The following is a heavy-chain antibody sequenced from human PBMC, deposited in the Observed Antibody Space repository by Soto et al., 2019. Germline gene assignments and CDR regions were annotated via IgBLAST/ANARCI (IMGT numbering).Heavy chain of an antibody. D-gene: IGHD3-9*01. J-gene: IGHJ4*02. CDR1: GFTFSSYA. CDR2: ISGSGGST. CDR3: AKGSILTGYYMFGY. Sequence: HPGGSLRLSCAASGFTFSSYAMSWVRQAPGKGLEWVSAISGSGGSTYYAESVKGRFTISRDNSKNTLYLQMNSLRAEDTAVYYCAKGSILTGYYMFGYWGQGTLVTVSS. V-gene: IGHV3-23*01.